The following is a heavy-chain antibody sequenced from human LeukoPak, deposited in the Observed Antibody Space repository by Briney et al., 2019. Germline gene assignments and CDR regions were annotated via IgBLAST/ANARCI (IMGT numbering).Heavy chain of an antibody. Sequence: ASVKVSCKASGYTFTGYYLHWVRQAPGQGLEWMGWINPNSSDTKYAQKFQGRVTMTRDTSISTAYMEVRSDDTAVYYCARKNYYDTSGRFDCWGQGTLVTVSS. CDR1: GYTFTGYY. D-gene: IGHD3-22*01. V-gene: IGHV1-2*02. CDR2: INPNSSDT. J-gene: IGHJ4*02. CDR3: ARKNYYDTSGRFDC.